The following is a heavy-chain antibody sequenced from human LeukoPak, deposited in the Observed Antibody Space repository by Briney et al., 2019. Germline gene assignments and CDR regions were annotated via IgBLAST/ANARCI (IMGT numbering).Heavy chain of an antibody. CDR2: ISHSSTYI. CDR1: GFTFSTFG. J-gene: IGHJ4*02. D-gene: IGHD3-22*01. CDR3: ARGYYYDSSVVY. V-gene: IGHV3-21*01. Sequence: GGSLRLSCAASGFTFSTFGFNWVRQAPGKGLEWVSSISHSSTYISYADSVKGRFTISRDNARNSLYLQMDSLRVEDTAVYYCARGYYYDSSVVYWGQGTLVTVSS.